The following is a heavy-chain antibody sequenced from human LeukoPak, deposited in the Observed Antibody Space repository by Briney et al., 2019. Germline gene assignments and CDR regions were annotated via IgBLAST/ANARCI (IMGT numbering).Heavy chain of an antibody. CDR2: ISSSSAYI. Sequence: PGGSLRLSCAASGFTFSGYSMNWVRQAPGKGLERVSSISSSSAYIYYAGSVKGRFTISRDNAKNSLYLQVNSLRAEDTAVYYCTSRGINYYDSGGFTYWGQGALVTVSS. J-gene: IGHJ4*02. V-gene: IGHV3-21*01. D-gene: IGHD3-22*01. CDR1: GFTFSGYS. CDR3: TSRGINYYDSGGFTY.